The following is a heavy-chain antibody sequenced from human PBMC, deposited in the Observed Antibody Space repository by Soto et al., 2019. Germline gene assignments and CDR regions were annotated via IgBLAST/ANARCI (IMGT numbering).Heavy chain of an antibody. V-gene: IGHV3-66*01. J-gene: IGHJ4*02. D-gene: IGHD3-16*01. CDR2: IYSGGST. CDR1: GFTVSSNY. CDR3: ARGGNEQNDY. Sequence: EVPLVESGGGLVQPGGSLRLSCAASGFTVSSNYMTWVRQAPGKGLEWVSVIYSGGSTYYTDSVKGRFTISRDTSKNTLYLQMNSLRADDTAVYYCARGGNEQNDYWGQGTLVTVSS.